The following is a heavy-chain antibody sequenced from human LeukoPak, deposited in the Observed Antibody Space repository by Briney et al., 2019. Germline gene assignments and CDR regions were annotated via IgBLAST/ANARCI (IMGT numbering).Heavy chain of an antibody. CDR1: GGSISSSTNF. J-gene: IGHJ4*02. D-gene: IGHD5-24*01. CDR2: IYYSGST. Sequence: PSETLSLTCIVSGGSISSSTNFWGWVRQPPGKGLEWIGSIYYSGSTYYNPSLKSRVTIPVDTSKNQFSLKLSSVTAADTVVYYCVRHEEEDGYNAKTFDYWGQGTLVTVSS. CDR3: VRHEEEDGYNAKTFDY. V-gene: IGHV4-39*01.